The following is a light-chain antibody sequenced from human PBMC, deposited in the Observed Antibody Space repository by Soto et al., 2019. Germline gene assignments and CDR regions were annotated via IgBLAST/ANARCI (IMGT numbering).Light chain of an antibody. CDR1: QGISSG. Sequence: AIQLTQSPSSLSASVGDRVTITCRASQGISSGLAWYQQKPGKPPKLLIYDASSLESGVPSRFSGSGSRTDFTLTISSLQPEDFATYYCQQYNNYPPITFGHGTKVDIK. J-gene: IGKJ3*01. V-gene: IGKV1D-13*01. CDR3: QQYNNYPPIT. CDR2: DAS.